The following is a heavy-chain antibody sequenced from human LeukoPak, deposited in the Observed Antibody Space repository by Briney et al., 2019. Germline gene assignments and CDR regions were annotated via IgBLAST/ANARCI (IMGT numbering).Heavy chain of an antibody. Sequence: PSETLSLTCTVSGGSISSGDDYWSWIRQPPGKGLEWIGYIYYSGSTYYNPSLKSRVTISVDTSKNQFSLKLSSVAAADTAVYYCARGIVLMVYALAPRSGFDPWGQGTPVTVSS. CDR2: IYYSGST. J-gene: IGHJ5*02. V-gene: IGHV4-30-4*08. CDR3: ARGIVLMVYALAPRSGFDP. D-gene: IGHD2-8*01. CDR1: GGSISSGDDY.